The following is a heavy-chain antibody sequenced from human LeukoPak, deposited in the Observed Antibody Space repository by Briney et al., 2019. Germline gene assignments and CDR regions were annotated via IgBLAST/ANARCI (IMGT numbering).Heavy chain of an antibody. D-gene: IGHD5-12*01. Sequence: PSETLSLTCTVSGYSISSGYYWGCIRQPPGKGLEWIGSIYHSGSTYYNPSLKSRVTISVDTSKNQFSLKLSSVTAADTAVYYCAREIVATITVYYYYYMDIWGKGTTVTVSS. V-gene: IGHV4-38-2*02. CDR2: IYHSGST. CDR1: GYSISSGYY. J-gene: IGHJ6*03. CDR3: AREIVATITVYYYYYMDI.